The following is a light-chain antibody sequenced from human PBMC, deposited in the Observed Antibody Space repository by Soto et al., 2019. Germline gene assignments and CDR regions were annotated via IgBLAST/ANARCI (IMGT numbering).Light chain of an antibody. J-gene: IGKJ2*01. CDR1: QSVSSN. CDR3: QQYKNWPPNT. CDR2: GAS. V-gene: IGKV3-15*01. Sequence: EIVMTQSPATLSVSPGERATLSCRASQSVSSNLAWYQQKPGQAPRLLIYGASTRATGIPARFNVSGSGTEFTLTVSSLQSEDFAVYYCQQYKNWPPNTVGQGTKLEIK.